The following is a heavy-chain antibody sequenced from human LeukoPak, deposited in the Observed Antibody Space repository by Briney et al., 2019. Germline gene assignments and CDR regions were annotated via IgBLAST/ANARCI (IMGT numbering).Heavy chain of an antibody. Sequence: TGGSLRLSCAASGFTFSSYSMNWVRQAPGKGLEWVSSISSSSSYIYYADSVKGRFTISRDNAKNSLYLQMNSLRAEDTAVYYCAKDSNQDAFDIWGQGTMVTVSS. V-gene: IGHV3-21*04. J-gene: IGHJ3*02. D-gene: IGHD1-14*01. CDR3: AKDSNQDAFDI. CDR2: ISSSSSYI. CDR1: GFTFSSYS.